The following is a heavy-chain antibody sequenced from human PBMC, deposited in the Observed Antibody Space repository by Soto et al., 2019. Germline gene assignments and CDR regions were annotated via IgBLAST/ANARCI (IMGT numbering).Heavy chain of an antibody. CDR2: INAFDLYT. D-gene: IGHD4-17*01. Sequence: ASAKVSCKASGYTFTSYHISWVRQAPGQGLEWMGWINAFDLYTNYSQKFQDRVIMTSDRFSDTAYMELRSLTYDDTAFYYCARNLYGRAFDIWGQGTMVTVSS. CDR1: GYTFTSYH. V-gene: IGHV1-18*04. J-gene: IGHJ3*02. CDR3: ARNLYGRAFDI.